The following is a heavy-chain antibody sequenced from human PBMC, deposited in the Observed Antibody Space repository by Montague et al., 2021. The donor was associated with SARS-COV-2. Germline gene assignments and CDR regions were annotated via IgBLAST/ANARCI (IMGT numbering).Heavy chain of an antibody. Sequence: SETLSLTCSVSGGPISRSSYYWSWIRQPPGKGLEWVGNIYHAGSTYYNPSLKRRATIFVDTSNSQFSLKLTSVTAADTAVYDCARHLRYYDWRADYWGQGTLVSVSS. CDR2: IYHAGST. J-gene: IGHJ4*02. D-gene: IGHD3-9*01. V-gene: IGHV4-39*07. CDR3: ARHLRYYDWRADY. CDR1: GGPISRSSYY.